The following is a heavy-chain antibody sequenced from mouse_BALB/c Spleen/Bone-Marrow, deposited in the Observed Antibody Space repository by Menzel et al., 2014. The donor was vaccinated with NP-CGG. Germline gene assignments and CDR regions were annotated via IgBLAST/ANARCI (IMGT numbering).Heavy chain of an antibody. CDR2: IYPGDGDT. CDR1: GYAFSAYW. D-gene: IGHD1-2*01. J-gene: IGHJ2*01. CDR3: TRYTATFDY. Sequence: VKLQESGAELVRPGSSVKISCKASGYAFSAYWMNWVKQRPGQGLEWIGQIYPGDGDTNYNGKFKGKATLTADKSSSTAYMQLSSLTSEDSAVYFCTRYTATFDYWGQGTTLTVSS. V-gene: IGHV1-80*01.